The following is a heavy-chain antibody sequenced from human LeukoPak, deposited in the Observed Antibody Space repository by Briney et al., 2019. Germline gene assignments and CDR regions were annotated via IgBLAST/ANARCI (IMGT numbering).Heavy chain of an antibody. J-gene: IGHJ3*02. D-gene: IGHD3-9*01. V-gene: IGHV4-39*01. CDR2: IYYSGST. CDR3: AGAMTGNDAFDI. CDR1: GGSISSSSSYY. Sequence: NPSETLSLTCTVSGGSISSSSSYYWGWIRQPPGKGLEWIGSIYYSGSTYYNPSLKSRVTISVDTSKNQFSLKLSSVTAADTAVYYCAGAMTGNDAFDIWGQGTMVTVSS.